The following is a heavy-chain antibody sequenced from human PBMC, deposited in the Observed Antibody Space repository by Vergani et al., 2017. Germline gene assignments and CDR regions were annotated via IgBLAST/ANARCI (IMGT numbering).Heavy chain of an antibody. Sequence: QVQLQESGPGLVKPSETLSLTCAVSGYSISSGYYWGWIRQPPGKGLEWIGSIYHSGSTYYNPSLKSRVTISVDTSKNQFSLKLSSVTAADTAVYYCARQYCSSTSCYSVPNWFDPWGQGILVTVSS. V-gene: IGHV4-38-2*01. CDR1: GYSISSGYY. CDR3: ARQYCSSTSCYSVPNWFDP. D-gene: IGHD2-2*01. CDR2: IYHSGST. J-gene: IGHJ5*02.